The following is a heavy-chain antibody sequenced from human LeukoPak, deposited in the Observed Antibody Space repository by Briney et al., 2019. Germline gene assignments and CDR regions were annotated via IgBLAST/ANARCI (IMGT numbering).Heavy chain of an antibody. J-gene: IGHJ6*03. CDR1: GFNFSSYW. CDR2: MNSDGSTT. D-gene: IGHD3-10*01. CDR3: MWFGELLTNYMDV. V-gene: IGHV3-74*01. Sequence: GGSLRLSCAASGFNFSSYWMHWVRQAPGKGRVWVSRMNSDGSTTIYADSVKGLFTISRDNAKNTLDLQMNSLRVEDTAVYYCMWFGELLTNYMDVWGKGTTVTVSS.